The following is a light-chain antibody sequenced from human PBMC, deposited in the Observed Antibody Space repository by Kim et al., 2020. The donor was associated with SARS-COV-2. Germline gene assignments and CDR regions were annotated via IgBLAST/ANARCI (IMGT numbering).Light chain of an antibody. V-gene: IGKV1-5*03. Sequence: ASVGDGVTTTCGASRSISSWLAWHQQKPGKDPKALIYKASDLESGVPARFSGHGSGTEFTLTISSLQPEDFATYYSQHYNSYPLTFGQGTKVDIK. CDR1: RSISSW. CDR3: QHYNSYPLT. CDR2: KAS. J-gene: IGKJ1*01.